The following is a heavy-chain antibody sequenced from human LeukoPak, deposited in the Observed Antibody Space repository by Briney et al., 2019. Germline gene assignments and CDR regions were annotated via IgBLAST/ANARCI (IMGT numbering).Heavy chain of an antibody. D-gene: IGHD3-9*01. J-gene: IGHJ6*03. CDR3: ARAKYYDILTGYSTLYYYYMDV. CDR1: GYTFTSYG. CDR2: ISAYNGNT. Sequence: ASVKVSCKASGYTFTSYGISWVRQAPGQGLEWMGWISAYNGNTNYAQKLQGRVTMTTDTSTSTAYMELRSLRSDDTAVYYCARAKYYDILTGYSTLYYYYMDVWGKGTTVPVSS. V-gene: IGHV1-18*01.